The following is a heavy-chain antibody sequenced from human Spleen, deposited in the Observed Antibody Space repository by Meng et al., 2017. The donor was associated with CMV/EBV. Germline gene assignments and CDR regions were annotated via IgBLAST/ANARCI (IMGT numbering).Heavy chain of an antibody. V-gene: IGHV4-4*07. D-gene: IGHD2-2*01. CDR2: IYTSGST. CDR3: ARGPSVVVPAAHFDY. Sequence: QVPLQESGPGLVKPSETLSLTCTVSGGSISSYYWSWIRQPAGKGLEWIGRIYTSGSTNYNPSLKSRVTMSVDTSKNQFSLKLSSVTAADTAVYYCARGPSVVVPAAHFDYWGQGTLVTVSS. CDR1: GGSISSYY. J-gene: IGHJ4*02.